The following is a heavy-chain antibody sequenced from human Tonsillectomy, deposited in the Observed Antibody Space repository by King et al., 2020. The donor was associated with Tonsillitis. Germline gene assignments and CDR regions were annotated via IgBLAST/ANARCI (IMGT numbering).Heavy chain of an antibody. Sequence: VQLVESGGGLVQPGGSLRLSCTASGFTLSSYARSWVRQAPGKGREWVSAISGGGGRTNYADSVKGRFTISRDNSKNTLYLKMNSLRAEDTAVYYCAKEGPITQVWGVPLYFDYWGRGTLVTVSS. CDR3: AKEGPITQVWGVPLYFDY. CDR1: GFTLSSYA. CDR2: ISGGGGRT. D-gene: IGHD3-10*01. V-gene: IGHV3-23*04. J-gene: IGHJ4*02.